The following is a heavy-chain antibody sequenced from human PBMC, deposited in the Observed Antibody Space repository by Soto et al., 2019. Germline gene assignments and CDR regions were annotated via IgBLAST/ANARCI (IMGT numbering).Heavy chain of an antibody. CDR1: GYSFTSYW. V-gene: IGHV5-51*01. J-gene: IGHJ4*02. D-gene: IGHD2-15*01. CDR2: IYPGDSDT. Sequence: GESLKISCKGSGYSFTSYWIGWVRQMPGKGLEWMGIIYPGDSDTRYSPSFQGQVTISADKSISTAYLQWSSLKASDTAMYYCARQTWDCSGGSCYSSHLAYWGQGTLVTVSS. CDR3: ARQTWDCSGGSCYSSHLAY.